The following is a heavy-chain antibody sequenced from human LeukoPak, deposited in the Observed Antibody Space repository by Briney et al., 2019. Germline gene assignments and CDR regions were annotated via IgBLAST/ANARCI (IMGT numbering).Heavy chain of an antibody. V-gene: IGHV5-51*01. CDR1: GYSFTSYW. CDR3: ARHPGMRKAAQIRAWDGARNWFDP. Sequence: GESLKISCKGSGYSFTSYWIGWVRQMPGKGLEWMGIIYPGDSDTRYSPSFQGQVTISADKSISTAYLQWSSLKASDTAMYYCARHPGMRKAAQIRAWDGARNWFDPWGQGTLVTVSS. J-gene: IGHJ5*02. D-gene: IGHD6-6*01. CDR2: IYPGDSDT.